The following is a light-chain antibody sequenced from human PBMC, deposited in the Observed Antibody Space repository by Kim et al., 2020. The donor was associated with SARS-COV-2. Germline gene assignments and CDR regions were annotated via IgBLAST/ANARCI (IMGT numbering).Light chain of an antibody. CDR2: GAT. Sequence: SQGERATLSCRASQGGSSSYLAGYQQKPGQAPGLLIYGATTRATGVADRFSGSGSGTEFTLTISGLEPEDVAVYYCQQYRISPWTFGQGTKVDIK. CDR3: QQYRISPWT. V-gene: IGKV3-20*01. CDR1: QGGSSSY. J-gene: IGKJ1*01.